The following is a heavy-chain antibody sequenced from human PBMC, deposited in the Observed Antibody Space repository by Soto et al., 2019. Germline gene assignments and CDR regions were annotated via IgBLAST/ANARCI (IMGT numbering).Heavy chain of an antibody. V-gene: IGHV3-30-3*01. D-gene: IGHD5-18*01. J-gene: IGHJ4*02. CDR2: ISYDGSNK. CDR3: AREQVDTAMVNAFDY. CDR1: GFTFSSSGFTFSSYA. Sequence: PGGSLRLSCAASGFTFSSSGFTFSSYAMHWVRQAPGKGLERVALISYDGSNKYYADSVKGRFTISRDNSKNTLYLQMNSLRAEDTAVFYCAREQVDTAMVNAFDYWGQGTLVTVSS.